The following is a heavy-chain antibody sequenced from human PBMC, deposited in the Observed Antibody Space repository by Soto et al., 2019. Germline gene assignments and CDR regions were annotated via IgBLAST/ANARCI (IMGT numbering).Heavy chain of an antibody. CDR3: ARDRERGGYDILTGSPVTWFDP. J-gene: IGHJ5*02. CDR1: GYTFTSYG. CDR2: ISAYNGNT. Sequence: ASVKVSCKASGYTFTSYGISWVRQAPGQGLEWMGWISAYNGNTNYAQKLQGRVTMTTDTSTSTAYMELRSLRSDDTAVYYCARDRERGGYDILTGSPVTWFDPWGQGTLVTVSS. D-gene: IGHD3-9*01. V-gene: IGHV1-18*01.